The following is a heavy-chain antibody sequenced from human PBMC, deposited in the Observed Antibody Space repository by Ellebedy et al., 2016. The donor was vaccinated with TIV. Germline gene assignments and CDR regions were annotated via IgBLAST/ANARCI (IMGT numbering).Heavy chain of an antibody. CDR1: GFTFDDYG. D-gene: IGHD5-18*01. CDR2: INWNGGSR. J-gene: IGHJ4*02. Sequence: GGSLRLXXAASGFTFDDYGMTWVRQAPGKGLEWVSGINWNGGSRDYPDSVKGRFTISRDNAKNSLYLQMHSLRVDDTALYYCARRSGYSYGHIDSWGQGTLVTVSS. V-gene: IGHV3-20*03. CDR3: ARRSGYSYGHIDS.